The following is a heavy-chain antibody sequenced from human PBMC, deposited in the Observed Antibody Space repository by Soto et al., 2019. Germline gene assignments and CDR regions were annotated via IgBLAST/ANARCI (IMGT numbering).Heavy chain of an antibody. Sequence: SETLSLTCTVSGGSISSSSYYWGWIRQPPGKGLEWIGSIYYSGSTYYNPSLKSRVTISVDTSKNQFSLKLSSVTAADTAVYYCARLGGPQVGWPLDYWGQGTLVTVSS. D-gene: IGHD3-16*01. V-gene: IGHV4-39*01. CDR2: IYYSGST. J-gene: IGHJ4*02. CDR3: ARLGGPQVGWPLDY. CDR1: GGSISSSSYY.